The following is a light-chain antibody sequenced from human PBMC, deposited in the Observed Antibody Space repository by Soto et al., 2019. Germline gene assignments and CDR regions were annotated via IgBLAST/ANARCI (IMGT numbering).Light chain of an antibody. V-gene: IGKV4-1*01. CDR1: QSTLSSANNKNH. CDR3: QQYYTTPLT. J-gene: IGKJ4*01. CDR2: WAS. Sequence: IEMTQTPDSLAVSLGERATINCKSSQSTLSSANNKNHLAWYQHKVGQPPRLLIYWASTRESGVPDRFSGSGSGTDFTLTISSLQAEDVAIYYCQQYYTTPLTFGGGTKVEIK.